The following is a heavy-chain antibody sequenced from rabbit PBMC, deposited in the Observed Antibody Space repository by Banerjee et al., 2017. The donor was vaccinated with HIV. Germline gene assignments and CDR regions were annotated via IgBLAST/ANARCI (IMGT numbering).Heavy chain of an antibody. CDR1: GFSFSNKYV. J-gene: IGHJ4*01. D-gene: IGHD6-1*01. Sequence: QEQLEESGGGLVKPGASLTLSCKASGFSFSNKYVMCWVRQAPGKGLEWIACIYTSSDTTYYASWAKGRLTISKTSSTTVTLQMPSLTAADTATYFCARDDIGWNAYGWNFGLWGQGTLVTVS. CDR3: ARDDIGWNAYGWNFGL. V-gene: IGHV1S45*01. CDR2: IYTSSDTT.